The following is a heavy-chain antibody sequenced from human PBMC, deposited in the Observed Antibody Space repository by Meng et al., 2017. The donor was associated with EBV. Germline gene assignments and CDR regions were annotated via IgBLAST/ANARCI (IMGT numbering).Heavy chain of an antibody. J-gene: IGHJ4*02. CDR2: INVGVGYT. CDR1: GYAFTSYI. V-gene: IGHV1-3*01. Sequence: QGQVWQAWAEVKNPGASVKVSCKASGYAFTSYILHWVRQAPGQRLEWMGWINVGVGYTKYSQKFQGRVTISSDTSATTGYMELSSLRSEDTAVYYCVRGPPVGVPGPGDYWGQGTLVTVSS. D-gene: IGHD2-21*01. CDR3: VRGPPVGVPGPGDY.